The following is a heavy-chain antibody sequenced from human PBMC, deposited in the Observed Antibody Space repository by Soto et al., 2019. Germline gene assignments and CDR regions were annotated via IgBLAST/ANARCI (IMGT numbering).Heavy chain of an antibody. CDR2: ISWNSGAK. V-gene: IGHV3-9*01. CDR1: GFAFGDSA. D-gene: IGHD5-12*01. J-gene: IGHJ4*02. CDR3: AKAPYAGYFYYFDS. Sequence: GGSLRLSFSGSGFAFGDSAMHWVRPAPGKGLEWVAGISWNSGAKGYADSVKGRFTISRDNAKKSLYLQMNTLRPEDTALYYCAKAPYAGYFYYFDSWGQGTLVTVS.